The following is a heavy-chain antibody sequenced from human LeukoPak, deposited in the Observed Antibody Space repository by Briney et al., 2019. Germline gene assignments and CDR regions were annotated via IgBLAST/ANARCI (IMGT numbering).Heavy chain of an antibody. Sequence: LETLFLTCTDSGGSISTYYWSWIRQPPGKGLEWIGYIYYTGGTTYNSSLTSRVTISLDTSKNHFSLTLSSVTAADPAVYYCARSFDSRGYYYYGVDVWGQGTTVTVSS. CDR1: GGSISTYY. CDR3: ARSFDSRGYYYYGVDV. V-gene: IGHV4-59*01. D-gene: IGHD3-22*01. J-gene: IGHJ6*02. CDR2: IYYTGGT.